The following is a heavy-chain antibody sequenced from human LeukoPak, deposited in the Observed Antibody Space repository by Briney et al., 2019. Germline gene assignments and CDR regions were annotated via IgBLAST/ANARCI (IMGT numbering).Heavy chain of an antibody. J-gene: IGHJ4*02. CDR3: ARWRGGSCSD. Sequence: GGSLRLSCAASGFSFGSSWMDWVRQAPGKGLEWVGQTRNKANNYATEYAASIKGRFIISRDDSRNSVYLQMNSLKTEDTAVYYCARWRGGSCSDRGQGTLVTVSS. D-gene: IGHD2-15*01. V-gene: IGHV3-72*01. CDR1: GFSFGSSW. CDR2: TRNKANNYAT.